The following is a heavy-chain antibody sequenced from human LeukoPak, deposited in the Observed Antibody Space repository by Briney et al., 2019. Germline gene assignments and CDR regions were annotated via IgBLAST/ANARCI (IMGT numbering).Heavy chain of an antibody. CDR3: ARLAGGPRVGAAVPLNDY. Sequence: GSSVKVSCKASGGTFSSYAISWVRQAPGQGLEWMGGIIPIFGTANYAQNFQGRVTITADKSTNTAYMALSSLRSEDTAVYYCARLAGGPRVGAAVPLNDYWGQGTLVTVSS. V-gene: IGHV1-69*06. CDR2: IIPIFGTA. J-gene: IGHJ4*02. D-gene: IGHD2-15*01. CDR1: GGTFSSYA.